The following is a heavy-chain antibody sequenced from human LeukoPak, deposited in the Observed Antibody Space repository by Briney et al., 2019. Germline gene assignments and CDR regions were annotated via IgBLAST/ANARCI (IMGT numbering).Heavy chain of an antibody. V-gene: IGHV4-39*01. CDR1: ACSISSISYD. D-gene: IGHD3/OR15-3a*01. J-gene: IGHJ4*02. Sequence: SETLSLTCNVYACSISSISYDWDWLRQPPGKGLEWIASIYDSGSTYYNPCLKTRVTISVDTSKNQFSLKLTSVTATDTSVYYCARQTGSGLFILPGGQGTLVTVSS. CDR2: IYDSGST. CDR3: ARQTGSGLFILP.